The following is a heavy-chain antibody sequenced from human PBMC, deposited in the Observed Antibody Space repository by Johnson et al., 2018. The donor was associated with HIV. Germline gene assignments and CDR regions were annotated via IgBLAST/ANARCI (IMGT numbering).Heavy chain of an antibody. CDR1: GFTFSDYY. Sequence: VQLVESGGGLVKPGGSLRLSCAASGFTFSDYYMSWVRQAPGKGLEWVSGISWNGGSAAYADSVKGRFTISRDNAKNSLYLQMNSLRAEDTAVYYCAREVHIVVVSSFRWAFDIWGQGTMVT. D-gene: IGHD2-21*01. V-gene: IGHV3-20*04. CDR3: AREVHIVVVSSFRWAFDI. J-gene: IGHJ3*02. CDR2: ISWNGGSA.